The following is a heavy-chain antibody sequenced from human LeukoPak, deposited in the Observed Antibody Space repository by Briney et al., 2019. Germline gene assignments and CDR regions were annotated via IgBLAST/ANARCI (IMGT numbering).Heavy chain of an antibody. J-gene: IGHJ4*02. D-gene: IGHD4-23*01. Sequence: PGGSLRLSCAASGFTFSSYAMHWVRQAPGKGLEWVAVISYDGSNKYYADSVKGRFTISRDNSENTLYLRMNSLRAEDTAVYYCARDLGNLNDYWGQGTLVTVSS. CDR1: GFTFSSYA. CDR3: ARDLGNLNDY. CDR2: ISYDGSNK. V-gene: IGHV3-30*04.